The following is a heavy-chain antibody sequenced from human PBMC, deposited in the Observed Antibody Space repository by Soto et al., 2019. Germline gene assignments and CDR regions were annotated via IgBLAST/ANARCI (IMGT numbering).Heavy chain of an antibody. CDR3: ARERKRDDRDYYGSGSYYNGDAFDI. J-gene: IGHJ3*02. CDR2: IGTAGDT. CDR1: GFTFSSYD. D-gene: IGHD3-10*01. Sequence: GGSLRLSCAASGFTFSSYDMHWVRQATGKGLEWVSAIGTAGDTYYPGSVKGRFTISRENAKNSLYLQMNSLRAGDTAVYYCARERKRDDRDYYGSGSYYNGDAFDIWGQGTMVTVSS. V-gene: IGHV3-13*01.